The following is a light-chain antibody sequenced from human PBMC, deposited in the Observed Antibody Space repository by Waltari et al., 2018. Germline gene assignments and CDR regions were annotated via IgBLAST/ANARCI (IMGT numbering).Light chain of an antibody. CDR2: DVS. CDR1: TSAVGGYTY. V-gene: IGLV2-14*03. CDR3: SSYTSTSTLVL. Sequence: QSALTQPASVSGSPGQSITLSCTGPTSAVGGYTYSPWYQQHPGKAPKLMIYDVSNRPSGVSNRFSGSKSGNTASLTISGLQAEDEADYYCSSYTSTSTLVLFGGGTKLTVL. J-gene: IGLJ2*01.